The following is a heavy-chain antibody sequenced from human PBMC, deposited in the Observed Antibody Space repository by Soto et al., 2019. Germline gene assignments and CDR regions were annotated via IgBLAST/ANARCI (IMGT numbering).Heavy chain of an antibody. CDR1: GYTFINYW. V-gene: IGHV5-51*01. CDR2: IYPGDSDI. CDR3: ARHNMIREVIQGFDN. D-gene: IGHD3-10*01. J-gene: IGHJ6*02. Sequence: PGESLKISCKTSGYTFINYWIGWARQMPGKGLEWMGIIYPGDSDIRYSPSFQGQVSISGDKSISTAYLQWSSLKATDTAMYYCARHNMIREVIQGFDNWGQGTTVTVSS.